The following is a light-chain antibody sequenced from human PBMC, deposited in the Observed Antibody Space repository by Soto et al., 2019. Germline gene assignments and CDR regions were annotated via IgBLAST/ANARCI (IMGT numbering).Light chain of an antibody. J-gene: IGKJ1*01. CDR2: GAS. CDR3: QQYGISPRT. V-gene: IGKV3-20*01. CDR1: QSVSSN. Sequence: EIVMTQSPATLSVSPGERATLSCRASQSVSSNLAWYQQKPGQAPRLLIYGASSRATGIPDRFSGSGSGTDFTLTISSLEPEDFAVYYCQQYGISPRTFGQGTKVDIK.